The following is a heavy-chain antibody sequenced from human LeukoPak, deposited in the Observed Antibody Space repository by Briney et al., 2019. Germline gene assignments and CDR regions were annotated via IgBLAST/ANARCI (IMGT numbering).Heavy chain of an antibody. J-gene: IGHJ4*02. D-gene: IGHD4-17*01. CDR2: IYTSGNT. Sequence: SETLSLTCAVYGGSFSGYYWSRIRQPPGKGLEWIGRIYTSGNTNYNPSLKSRVSMSVDTSKNQFSLKLTSVTAADTAVYYCARVFYGDRYYFDYWGQGTLVTVSS. CDR1: GGSFSGYY. CDR3: ARVFYGDRYYFDY. V-gene: IGHV4-59*10.